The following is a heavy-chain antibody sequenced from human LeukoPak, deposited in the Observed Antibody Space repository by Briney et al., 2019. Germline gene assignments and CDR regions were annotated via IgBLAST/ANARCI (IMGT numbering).Heavy chain of an antibody. CDR1: GFTFDDYA. J-gene: IGHJ4*02. D-gene: IGHD6-13*01. V-gene: IGHV3-9*01. CDR3: AKDIGGDIAAAGHFDY. Sequence: GGSLRLSCAASGFTFDDYAMHWVRQVPGKGLEWVSGISWNSGSIGYADSVKGRFTISRDNAKNSLYLQMNSLRAEDTALYYCAKDIGGDIAAAGHFDYWGQETLVTVSS. CDR2: ISWNSGSI.